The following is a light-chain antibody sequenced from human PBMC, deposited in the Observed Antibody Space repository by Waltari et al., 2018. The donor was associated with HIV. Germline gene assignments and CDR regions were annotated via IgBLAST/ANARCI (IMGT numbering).Light chain of an antibody. Sequence: QSVLTQPPSASGTPGQRVTISCSGSNSNIGSNTVNWYQQVPGMAPKLVIYGNNQRPAGVSDRFSGAKSGTSASLGISGLQSEDEADYYCAAWDDSLNGQGVFGTGTRVTVL. V-gene: IGLV1-44*01. CDR2: GNN. J-gene: IGLJ1*01. CDR1: NSNIGSNT. CDR3: AAWDDSLNGQGV.